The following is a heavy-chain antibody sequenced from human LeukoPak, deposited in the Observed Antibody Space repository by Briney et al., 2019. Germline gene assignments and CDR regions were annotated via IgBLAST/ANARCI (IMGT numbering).Heavy chain of an antibody. Sequence: PGGSLRLSCAASGFTFSSYSMNWVRQAPGKGLEWVSSISSSSSYIYYADSVKGRFTISRDNAKNSLYLQMNSLRAEDTAVYYCARGGKYSSSWYGKSGWFDPWGQGTLVTVSS. V-gene: IGHV3-21*01. J-gene: IGHJ5*02. CDR3: ARGGKYSSSWYGKSGWFDP. D-gene: IGHD6-13*01. CDR2: ISSSSSYI. CDR1: GFTFSSYS.